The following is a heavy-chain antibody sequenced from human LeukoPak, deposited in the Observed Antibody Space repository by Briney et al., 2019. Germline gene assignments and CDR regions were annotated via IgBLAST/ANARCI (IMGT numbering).Heavy chain of an antibody. CDR2: INPHSGGT. Sequence: ASVKVSCKASGYTFTGYYMHWVRQAPGQGLEWMGWINPHSGGTNYAQKFQGRVTMTTDTSISTAYMELSRLRSDDTAVYYCARVSEYYDFWSGYQRDFDYWGQGTLVTVSS. J-gene: IGHJ4*02. D-gene: IGHD3-3*01. CDR3: ARVSEYYDFWSGYQRDFDY. V-gene: IGHV1-2*02. CDR1: GYTFTGYY.